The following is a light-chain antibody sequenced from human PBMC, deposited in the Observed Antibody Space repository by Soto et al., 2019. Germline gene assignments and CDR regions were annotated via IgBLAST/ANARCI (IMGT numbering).Light chain of an antibody. CDR1: QGVRSY. Sequence: IQLTQSPSSLSASVGDSVTITCRASQGVRSYLAWYQQKPGQAPKLLIYGASTLQSGVPSRFSGSGSGTDFTLTISNLQPEDFATYYCQQLNSYPSITFGPGTTVDVK. CDR3: QQLNSYPSIT. J-gene: IGKJ3*01. CDR2: GAS. V-gene: IGKV1-9*01.